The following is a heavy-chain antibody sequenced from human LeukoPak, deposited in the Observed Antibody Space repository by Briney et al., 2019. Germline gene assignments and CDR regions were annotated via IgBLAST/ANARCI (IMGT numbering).Heavy chain of an antibody. J-gene: IGHJ4*02. V-gene: IGHV4-39*01. Sequence: KTSETLSLTCTVSGGSISSSSYYWGWIRQPPGKGLEWIGSIYYSGSTYYNPSLKSRVTISVDTSKNQFSLKLSSVAAADTAVYYCVCYDILTGYRNFDYWGQGTLVTVSS. D-gene: IGHD3-9*01. CDR1: GGSISSSSYY. CDR3: VCYDILTGYRNFDY. CDR2: IYYSGST.